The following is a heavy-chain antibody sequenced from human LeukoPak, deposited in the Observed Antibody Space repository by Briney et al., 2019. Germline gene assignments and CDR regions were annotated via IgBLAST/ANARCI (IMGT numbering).Heavy chain of an antibody. CDR2: IYSGGST. Sequence: GGSLRLSCTASGFTVSSNYMSWVRQAPGKGLEWVSVIYSGGSTYYADSVRGRFTISRDNSRNTLYLQMNSLRAEDTAVYYCAKDTVIIPAAYFDYWGQGTLVTVSS. CDR1: GFTVSSNY. CDR3: AKDTVIIPAAYFDY. D-gene: IGHD2-2*01. V-gene: IGHV3-53*01. J-gene: IGHJ4*02.